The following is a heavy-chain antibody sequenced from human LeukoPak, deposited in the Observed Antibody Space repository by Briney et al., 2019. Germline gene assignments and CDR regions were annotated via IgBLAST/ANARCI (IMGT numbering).Heavy chain of an antibody. CDR3: ARGLEGIAAAGTEYWFDP. CDR2: IYDNGIT. J-gene: IGHJ5*02. D-gene: IGHD6-13*01. Sequence: PSETLSVICTVSGDSISSYYWSWIRQPPGKGLEWIGYIYDNGITKYNPSLKSRVTISVDTSKNQFSLRLTSVTATDTAVYYCARGLEGIAAAGTEYWFDPWGQGTLVIVSS. V-gene: IGHV4-59*01. CDR1: GDSISSYY.